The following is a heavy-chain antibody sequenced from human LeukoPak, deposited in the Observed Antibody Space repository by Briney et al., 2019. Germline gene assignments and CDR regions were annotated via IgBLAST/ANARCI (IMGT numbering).Heavy chain of an antibody. CDR2: IYYSGST. J-gene: IGHJ4*02. CDR1: GGSISSSNW. D-gene: IGHD2-8*01. CDR3: ARGPTVLFDY. Sequence: SETLSLTCAVSGGSISSSNWWGWVRQPPGKGLEWIGSIYYSGSTYYNPSLKSRVTISVDTSKNQFSLKLSSVTAADTAVYYCARGPTVLFDYWGQGTLVTVSS. V-gene: IGHV4-4*02.